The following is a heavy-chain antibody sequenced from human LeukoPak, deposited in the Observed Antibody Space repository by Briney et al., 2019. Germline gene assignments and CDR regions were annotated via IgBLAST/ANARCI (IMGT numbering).Heavy chain of an antibody. CDR2: INPSGGST. CDR1: GYIFTSYY. CDR3: ARVPRSGSYSDSFEY. V-gene: IGHV1-46*01. Sequence: VASVKVSCKASGYIFTSYYMHWVRQAPGQGLEWMGIINPSGGSTSYAQKFQGRVTMTGDTSTSTVYMELSSLRSDDTAVYCCARVPRSGSYSDSFEYWGQGTLVTVSS. D-gene: IGHD3-10*01. J-gene: IGHJ4*02.